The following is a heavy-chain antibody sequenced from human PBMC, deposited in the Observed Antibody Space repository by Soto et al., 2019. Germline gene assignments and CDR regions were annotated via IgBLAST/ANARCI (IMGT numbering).Heavy chain of an antibody. Sequence: TLSLTCGVSGGSLSGATYSWNWIRQPPGKGPEWIGYIFPSGTTYYNPSLKSRVTISIDVSKNQFSLSLRSLTAADTDVYYCARSREFDYWSQGTLVTVSS. CDR1: GGSLSGATYS. V-gene: IGHV4-30-2*01. CDR3: ARSREFDY. CDR2: IFPSGTT. J-gene: IGHJ4*02.